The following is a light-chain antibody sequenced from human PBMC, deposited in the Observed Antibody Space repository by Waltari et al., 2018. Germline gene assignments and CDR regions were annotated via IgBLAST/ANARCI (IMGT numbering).Light chain of an antibody. CDR1: QGISSY. Sequence: DIQMTQSPSSLSASVGDRVTITCRASQGISSYLNWYQQKPGKAPKLLIYAASRLQSGVPSRFSGSGSGTDFTLTISSLQPEDFATYYCQQSYSTPRTFGQGTKVEIK. J-gene: IGKJ1*01. CDR2: AAS. V-gene: IGKV1-39*01. CDR3: QQSYSTPRT.